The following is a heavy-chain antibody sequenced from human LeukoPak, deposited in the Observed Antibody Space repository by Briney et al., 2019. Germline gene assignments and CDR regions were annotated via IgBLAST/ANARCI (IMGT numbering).Heavy chain of an antibody. CDR2: ISYDGSNK. V-gene: IGHV3-30*18. J-gene: IGHJ3*02. D-gene: IGHD3-22*01. CDR3: AKTYYYDSSGPFDI. CDR1: GFTFSSYD. Sequence: GVSLRLSCAASGFTFSSYDMQWVRQAPGKGLEGVAVISYDGSNKYYADSVKGRFTISRDKSKNTLYLQMNSLRAEDTAVYYCAKTYYYDSSGPFDIWGQGTMVTVSS.